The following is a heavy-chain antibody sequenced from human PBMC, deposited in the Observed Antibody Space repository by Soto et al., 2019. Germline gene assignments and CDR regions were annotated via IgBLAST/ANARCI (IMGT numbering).Heavy chain of an antibody. CDR2: ISYDGSNK. CDR1: GFTFSSYG. D-gene: IGHD3-3*01. Sequence: QVQLVESGGGVVQPGRSLRLSCAASGFTFSSYGMHWVRQAPGKGLEWVAVISYDGSNKYYADSVKGRFTISRDNSKNTLYLQMNSLRAEDTAVYYCAKDRALLRFLEWLLDDAFDIWDQGTMVTVSS. CDR3: AKDRALLRFLEWLLDDAFDI. V-gene: IGHV3-30*18. J-gene: IGHJ3*02.